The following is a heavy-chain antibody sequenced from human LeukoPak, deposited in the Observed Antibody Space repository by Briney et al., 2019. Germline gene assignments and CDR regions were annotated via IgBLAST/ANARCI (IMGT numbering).Heavy chain of an antibody. CDR2: IKSDGSST. CDR1: GFIFSGYW. Sequence: GGSLRLSCAASGFIFSGYWMHWVRQAPGKGLVWVSRIKSDGSSTSYADSVKGRFTISRDNAKNTLYLQMNSLRVEDTAVYYWARDSGYAGNWFAPGGQGPLVTVSS. J-gene: IGHJ5*02. CDR3: ARDSGYAGNWFAP. D-gene: IGHD6-25*01. V-gene: IGHV3-74*01.